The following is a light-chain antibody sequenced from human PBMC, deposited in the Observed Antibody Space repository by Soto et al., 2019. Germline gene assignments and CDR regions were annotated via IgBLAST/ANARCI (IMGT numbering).Light chain of an antibody. J-gene: IGKJ1*01. CDR3: QQYNNWPHA. Sequence: EIVMTQSPATLSVSPGERATLSCRASQSVSSNLAWYQQKPGQAPRLLIYGVSTRATGIPARFSGSGSGTEFTLTISSLQSEDFAVYYCQQYNNWPHAFGQGTKVEIK. V-gene: IGKV3-15*01. CDR1: QSVSSN. CDR2: GVS.